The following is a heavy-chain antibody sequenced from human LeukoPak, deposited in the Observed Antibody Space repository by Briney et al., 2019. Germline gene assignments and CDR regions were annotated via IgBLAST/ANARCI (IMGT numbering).Heavy chain of an antibody. CDR3: ARRIRRRGSYYYYYMDV. CDR2: IYYSGST. J-gene: IGHJ6*03. D-gene: IGHD3-10*01. CDR1: GGSISSSSYY. Sequence: PSETLSLTCTVSGGSISSSSYYWGWLRQPPGKGLEWIGSIYYSGSTYYNPSLKSRVTISVDTSKNQFSLKLSSVTAADMAVYYCARRIRRRGSYYYYYMDVWGKGTTVTISS. V-gene: IGHV4-39*01.